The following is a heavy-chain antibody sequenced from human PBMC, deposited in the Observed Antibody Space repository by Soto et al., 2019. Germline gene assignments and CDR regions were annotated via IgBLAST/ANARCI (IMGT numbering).Heavy chain of an antibody. V-gene: IGHV3-23*04. Sequence: EVQVVQSGGGSVQPGGSLRLSCEASGFTFSIYGMTWVRQAPGKGLEWVVGISGRGVDTKYADSVKGRFIIARDNSMNKMYLQMNNLRVEDTAVYFCAIGGAYCYGDCTRAHWGQGTLVTVSS. D-gene: IGHD2-21*02. CDR1: GFTFSIYG. CDR3: AIGGAYCYGDCTRAH. CDR2: ISGRGVDT. J-gene: IGHJ4*02.